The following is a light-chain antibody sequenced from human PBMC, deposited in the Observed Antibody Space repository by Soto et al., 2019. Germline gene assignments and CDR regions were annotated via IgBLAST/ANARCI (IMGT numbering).Light chain of an antibody. V-gene: IGLV2-14*01. J-gene: IGLJ1*01. CDR2: EVS. Sequence: QSALTQPASVSGSPGQSITISCTGTNSDVGTYDYVSWYQQQPGKAPKLMIFEVSNRPSGVSHRFSGSKFGNTASLTISGLQAEDEADYYCSSYTSSSTVFGTGTKLTVL. CDR1: NSDVGTYDY. CDR3: SSYTSSSTV.